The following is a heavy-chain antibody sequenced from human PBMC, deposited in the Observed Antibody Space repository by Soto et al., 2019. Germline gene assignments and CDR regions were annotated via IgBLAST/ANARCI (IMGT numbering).Heavy chain of an antibody. J-gene: IGHJ5*02. Sequence: PTETLSLTCTVSGGSISSSSYYWGWIRQPPGKGLEWIGSIYYSESTYYNPSLKSRVTISVDTPKNQFSLNLSSVTAADTAVYYCARCRSYDSSGYYYSWFDPWGQGTQVTVSS. CDR2: IYYSEST. V-gene: IGHV4-39*01. CDR3: ARCRSYDSSGYYYSWFDP. CDR1: GGSISSSSYY. D-gene: IGHD3-22*01.